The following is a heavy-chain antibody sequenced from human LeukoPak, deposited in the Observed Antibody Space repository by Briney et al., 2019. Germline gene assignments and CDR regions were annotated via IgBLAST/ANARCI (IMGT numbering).Heavy chain of an antibody. J-gene: IGHJ3*02. CDR1: GFTFSNAW. CDR3: ARDGGRTVTTYENAFDI. D-gene: IGHD4-17*01. Sequence: GGSLRLSCAASGFTFSNAWMSWVRQAPGKGLEWVGRIKSKTDGGTTDYAAPVKGRFTISRDDSKNTLYLQMNSLRAEDTAVYYCARDGGRTVTTYENAFDIWGQGTMVTVSS. CDR2: IKSKTDGGTT. V-gene: IGHV3-15*01.